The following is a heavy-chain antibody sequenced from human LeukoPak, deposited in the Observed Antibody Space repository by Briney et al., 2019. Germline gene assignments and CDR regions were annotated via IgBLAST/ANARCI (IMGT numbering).Heavy chain of an antibody. Sequence: GGSLRLSCAASGFTFSDYYMSWIRQAPGTGLEWVSYISSSGSTIYYADSVKGRFTISRDNAKNSLYLQMNSLRAEDTAVYYCVREMGGDGYNLAFDIWGQGTMVTVSS. V-gene: IGHV3-11*04. D-gene: IGHD5-24*01. CDR2: ISSSGSTI. J-gene: IGHJ3*02. CDR3: VREMGGDGYNLAFDI. CDR1: GFTFSDYY.